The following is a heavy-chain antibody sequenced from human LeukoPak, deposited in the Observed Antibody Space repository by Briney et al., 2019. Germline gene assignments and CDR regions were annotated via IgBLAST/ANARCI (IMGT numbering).Heavy chain of an antibody. Sequence: ASVKVSCKASGYTFTSYDINWVRQATGQGLEWMGWMNPNSGNTGYAQKFQGRVTITRNTSISTAYMELSSLRSEDTAVYYCARGLSTGPSLGDWFDPWAREPWSPSPQ. V-gene: IGHV1-8*03. CDR3: ARGLSTGPSLGDWFDP. D-gene: IGHD2-8*02. CDR1: GYTFTSYD. CDR2: MNPNSGNT. J-gene: IGHJ5*02.